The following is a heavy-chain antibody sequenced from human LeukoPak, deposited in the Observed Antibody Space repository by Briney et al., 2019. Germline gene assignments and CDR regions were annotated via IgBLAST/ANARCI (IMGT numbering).Heavy chain of an antibody. CDR2: IYSSGST. J-gene: IGHJ6*03. CDR1: GGSISNYY. Sequence: NPSETLSLTCTVSGGSISNYYWSWVRQSPGKGLEWIGYIYSSGSTDYNPSLKSRVTISVDTSKNQFSLRLSSVTAADTAVYYCARVGTYYYYYMDVWGKGTTVTVSS. V-gene: IGHV4-59*01. CDR3: ARVGTYYYYYMDV.